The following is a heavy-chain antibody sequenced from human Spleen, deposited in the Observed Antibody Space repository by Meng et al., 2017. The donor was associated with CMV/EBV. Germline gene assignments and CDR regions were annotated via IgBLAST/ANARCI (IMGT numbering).Heavy chain of an antibody. Sequence: ESLKISCAASGFTFSSYWMSWVRQAPGKGLEWVANIKQDGSEKYYVDSVKGRFTISRDNAKNSLYLQMNSLRAEDAAVYYCASTEIDSNGYYQIDDAFDIWGQGTMVTVSS. D-gene: IGHD3-22*01. CDR1: GFTFSSYW. CDR3: ASTEIDSNGYYQIDDAFDI. CDR2: IKQDGSEK. J-gene: IGHJ3*02. V-gene: IGHV3-7*01.